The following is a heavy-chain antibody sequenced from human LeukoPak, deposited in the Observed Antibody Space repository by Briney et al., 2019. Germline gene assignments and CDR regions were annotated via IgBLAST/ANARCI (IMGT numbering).Heavy chain of an antibody. J-gene: IGHJ4*02. Sequence: GGSLRLPCAASGFIFSNYAMHWVRQAPGKGPEWVAFIRYDGTNKYYADSAKGRFTISRDNSKNTLYLQVNSLRAEDTAVYYCATERPDTSGSKIDYWGQGTLVIVSS. CDR1: GFIFSNYA. CDR2: IRYDGTNK. CDR3: ATERPDTSGSKIDY. V-gene: IGHV3-30*02. D-gene: IGHD3-22*01.